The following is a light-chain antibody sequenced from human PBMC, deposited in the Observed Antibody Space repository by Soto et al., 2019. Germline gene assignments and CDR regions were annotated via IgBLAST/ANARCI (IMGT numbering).Light chain of an antibody. J-gene: IGKJ2*01. CDR3: QLSLSTPYI. CDR2: AAS. V-gene: IGKV1-39*01. CDR1: QSIGTY. Sequence: DIQMTQSPSSLAASVGDRVTITCRASQSIGTYLKWYQQKIGKAPKLLIYAASSLQSGVTSRFSSSGSGKDFTLTISSLQPEDCATYFCQLSLSTPYIFGQGTKLEIK.